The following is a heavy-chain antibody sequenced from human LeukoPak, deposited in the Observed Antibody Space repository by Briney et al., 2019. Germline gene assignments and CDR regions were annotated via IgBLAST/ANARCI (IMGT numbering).Heavy chain of an antibody. J-gene: IGHJ1*01. D-gene: IGHD3-22*01. CDR1: GFTFSSYG. V-gene: IGHV3-30*02. Sequence: GGSLRLSCAASGFTFSSYGMHWVRQAPGKGLEWVAFIRYDGSNKYYADSVKGRFTISRDNSKNTLYLQMNSLRAEDTAVYYCARGNLYDSSGYYPLAEYFQHWGQGTLVTVSS. CDR3: ARGNLYDSSGYYPLAEYFQH. CDR2: IRYDGSNK.